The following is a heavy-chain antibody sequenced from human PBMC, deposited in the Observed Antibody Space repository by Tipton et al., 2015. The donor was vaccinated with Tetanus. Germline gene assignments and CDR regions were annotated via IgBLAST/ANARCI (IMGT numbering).Heavy chain of an antibody. CDR2: ISYDGSSI. V-gene: IGHV3-74*01. J-gene: IGHJ5*02. CDR1: GFTFSSHW. CDR3: AKDPASRGWFDP. Sequence: SLRLSCLATGFTFSSHWMHWVRQAPGKKLMWVARISYDGSSISYADSVKGRFTISRDNSKNTVYLQMNSLRDEDTAVYYCAKDPASRGWFDPWGQGTLVSVSS.